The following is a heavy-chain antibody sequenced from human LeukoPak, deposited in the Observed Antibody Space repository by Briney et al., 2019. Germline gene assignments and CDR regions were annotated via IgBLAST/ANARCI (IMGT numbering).Heavy chain of an antibody. CDR2: ISGDGYST. J-gene: IGHJ4*02. CDR3: AKDFGRNLGGPGY. CDR1: GFTFSSYT. D-gene: IGHD3-10*01. V-gene: IGHV3-23*01. Sequence: GGSLRLSCAASGFTFSSYTMAWVRQAPGGGLEWVSGISGDGYSTYYADSVKGRFAISRDNSKSTLYLQMNSLRAEDTAVYYCAKDFGRNLGGPGYWGRGTRVTVSS.